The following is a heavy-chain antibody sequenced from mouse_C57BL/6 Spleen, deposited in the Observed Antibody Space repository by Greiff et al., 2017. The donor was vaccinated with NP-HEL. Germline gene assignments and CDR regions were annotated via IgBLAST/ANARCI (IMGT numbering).Heavy chain of an antibody. V-gene: IGHV5-6*01. D-gene: IGHD2-4*01. J-gene: IGHJ3*01. CDR3: ARHLDYGFAY. Sequence: EVKLMESGGDLVKPGGSLKLSCAASGFTFSSYGMSWVRQTPDKRLEWVATISSGGSYTYYPDSVKGRFTISRDNAKNTLYLQMSSLKSEDTAMYYCARHLDYGFAYWGQGTLVTVSA. CDR1: GFTFSSYG. CDR2: ISSGGSYT.